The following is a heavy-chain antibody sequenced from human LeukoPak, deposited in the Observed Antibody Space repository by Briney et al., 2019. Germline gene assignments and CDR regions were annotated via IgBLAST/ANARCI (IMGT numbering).Heavy chain of an antibody. J-gene: IGHJ4*02. Sequence: SQTLSLTCAISGDSVSSYSGAWNWIRQSPSRGLEWLGRTYYRSQWYNDYAASVKSRITINPDTSNNHFSLQLNSATPEDTAVYYCARSGAGLFFDYWGQGTLVTVSS. CDR2: TYYRSQWYN. D-gene: IGHD1-26*01. V-gene: IGHV6-1*01. CDR3: ARSGAGLFFDY. CDR1: GDSVSSYSGA.